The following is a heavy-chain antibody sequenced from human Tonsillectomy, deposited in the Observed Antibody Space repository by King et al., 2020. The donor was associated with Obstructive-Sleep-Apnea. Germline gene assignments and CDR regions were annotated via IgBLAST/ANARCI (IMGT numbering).Heavy chain of an antibody. CDR1: GDSISSSY. V-gene: IGHV4-59*01. J-gene: IGHJ4*02. Sequence: QLQESGPGLVEPSETLSLTCTVSGDSISSSYWSWIRQPPGKGLEWIGYIFYSGSTNYNPSLKSRVTISIDTSKNQFSLKLSSVTAADTAVYYCARKTGILFDYWGQGTLVTVSS. CDR3: ARKTGILFDY. CDR2: IFYSGST.